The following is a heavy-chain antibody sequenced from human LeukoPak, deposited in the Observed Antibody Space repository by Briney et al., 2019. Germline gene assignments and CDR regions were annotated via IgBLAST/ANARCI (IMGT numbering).Heavy chain of an antibody. CDR1: GYTFTALY. Sequence: ASVKVSCKASGYTFTALYMHWVRQAPGQGLEWMGWINPNRGGTHYAQKFQGRVTMTRDTSISTAYMELSRLRSDDTAIYYCARYGDCSNGICYFDHWGQGTLVTVSS. J-gene: IGHJ4*02. CDR2: INPNRGGT. V-gene: IGHV1-2*02. CDR3: ARYGDCSNGICYFDH. D-gene: IGHD2-8*01.